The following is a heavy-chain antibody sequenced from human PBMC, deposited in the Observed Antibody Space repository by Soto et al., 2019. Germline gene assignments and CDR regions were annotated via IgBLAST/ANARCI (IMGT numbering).Heavy chain of an antibody. Sequence: SETLSLTCTVSGGSISSHYWSWIRQPPGKGLEWIGCISHSGNTNYNPSPKSRVTISVDTSKNHFSLKLSSVTAADTAMYYCARQNYYNTTGYYYAFDYWGQGALVTVSS. CDR3: ARQNYYNTTGYYYAFDY. V-gene: IGHV4-59*11. CDR2: ISHSGNT. D-gene: IGHD3-22*01. J-gene: IGHJ4*02. CDR1: GGSISSHY.